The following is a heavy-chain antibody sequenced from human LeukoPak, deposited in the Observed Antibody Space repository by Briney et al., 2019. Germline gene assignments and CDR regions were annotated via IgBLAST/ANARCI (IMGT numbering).Heavy chain of an antibody. CDR1: GGSFTPHY. V-gene: IGHV4-59*11. CDR2: ISYSGST. D-gene: IGHD3-9*01. Sequence: SETLSLTCTVSGGSFTPHYWSWIRQPPGKGLEWIGHISYSGSTNYNPSLKSRVTVSIDTSKNQVSLKLSSMTAADTAVYYCARGFDGPNAFDIWGQGTMVTVSS. J-gene: IGHJ3*02. CDR3: ARGFDGPNAFDI.